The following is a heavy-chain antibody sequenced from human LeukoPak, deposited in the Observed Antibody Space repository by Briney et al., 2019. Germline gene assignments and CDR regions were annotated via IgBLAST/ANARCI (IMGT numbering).Heavy chain of an antibody. CDR2: IYTSGST. CDR1: GGSISSYY. V-gene: IGHV4-4*07. Sequence: SETLSLTCTVSGGSISSYYWSWIRQPAGKGLEWIERIYTSGSTNYNPSLKSRVTMSVDTSRNQFSLKLSSVTAADTAVYYCARVDSSGYHEPFDYWGQGTLVTVSS. J-gene: IGHJ4*02. CDR3: ARVDSSGYHEPFDY. D-gene: IGHD3-22*01.